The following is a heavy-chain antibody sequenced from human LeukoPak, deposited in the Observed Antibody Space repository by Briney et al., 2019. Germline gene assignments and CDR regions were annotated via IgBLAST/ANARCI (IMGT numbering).Heavy chain of an antibody. D-gene: IGHD6-19*01. Sequence: PGGSLRLSCAASGFTVSSNYMSWVRQAPGKGLEWVSVIYSGGSTYYADSVKGRFTISRDNSKNTLYLQMNSLRAEDTAVYYCARDRETARLYSSGWYYFDYWGQGTLVTVSS. CDR2: IYSGGST. J-gene: IGHJ4*02. CDR3: ARDRETARLYSSGWYYFDY. CDR1: GFTVSSNY. V-gene: IGHV3-66*01.